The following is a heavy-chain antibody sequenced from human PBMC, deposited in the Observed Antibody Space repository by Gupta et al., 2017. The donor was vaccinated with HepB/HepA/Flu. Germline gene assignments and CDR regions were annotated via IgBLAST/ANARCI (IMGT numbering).Heavy chain of an antibody. CDR3: ASIAAAGYYYMDV. J-gene: IGHJ6*03. CDR1: GGTFSSLA. V-gene: IGHV1-69*01. D-gene: IGHD6-13*01. Sequence: HVQLVQSGAEVKRPGSSVKVSCKASGGTFSSLAISWVRQAPGQGLEWMGGIIPIFGKAKYTQKFQGRVTITADEFTSTAYMELKGLRSEDTAVYYCASIAAAGYYYMDVWGNGTSVTFSS. CDR2: IIPIFGKA.